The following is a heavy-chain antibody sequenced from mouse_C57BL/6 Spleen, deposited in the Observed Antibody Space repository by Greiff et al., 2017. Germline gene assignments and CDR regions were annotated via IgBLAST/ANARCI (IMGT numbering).Heavy chain of an antibody. J-gene: IGHJ4*01. Sequence: EVQLQQSGAELVKPGASVKLSCTASGFNINDYYMHWVKQRPEQGLEWIGRIDPADGDTKYAPKFQGKATITADTSSNTAYLQLSSLTSEDTAVYYCARLDSGLDYWGQGTSVTVSS. V-gene: IGHV14-2*01. CDR1: GFNINDYY. CDR2: IDPADGDT. CDR3: ARLDSGLDY.